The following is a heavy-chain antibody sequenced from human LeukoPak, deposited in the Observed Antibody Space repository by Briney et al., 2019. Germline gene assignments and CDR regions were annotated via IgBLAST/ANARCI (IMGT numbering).Heavy chain of an antibody. CDR1: GGTFSSYA. J-gene: IGHJ6*03. Sequence: ASVKVSRKASGGTFSSYAISWVRQATGQGLEWMGWMNPNSGNTGYAQKFQGRVTITRNTSISTAYMELSSLRSEDTAVYYCARVGVTMVRGVIIYYYYYMDVWGKGTTVTVSS. D-gene: IGHD3-10*01. V-gene: IGHV1-8*03. CDR3: ARVGVTMVRGVIIYYYYYMDV. CDR2: MNPNSGNT.